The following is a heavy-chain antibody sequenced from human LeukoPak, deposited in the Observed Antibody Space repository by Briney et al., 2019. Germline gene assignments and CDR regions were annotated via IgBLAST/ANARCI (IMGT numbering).Heavy chain of an antibody. CDR3: ARRGYSYGAGWFDP. J-gene: IGHJ5*02. Sequence: SETLSLTCTVSGGSISSGGYYWSWIRQHPGKGLEWIGYIYYSGSTYYNPSLKSRVTISVDTSKNQFSLKLSSVTAADTAVYYCARRGYSYGAGWFDPWGQGTLVTVFS. D-gene: IGHD5-18*01. CDR2: IYYSGST. V-gene: IGHV4-31*03. CDR1: GGSISSGGYY.